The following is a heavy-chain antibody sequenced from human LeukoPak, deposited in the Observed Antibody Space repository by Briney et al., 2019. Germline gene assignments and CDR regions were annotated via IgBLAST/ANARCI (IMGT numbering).Heavy chain of an antibody. V-gene: IGHV3-23*01. Sequence: GGSLRLSCAASGFIFNSYAMAWVRQAPEKGLEWVSSIIDSGISTYYADSVKGRFAISRDNSKNTLYLQMNSLRAEDTAVYYCAKGSRGNYDYWGQGTLVTVSS. CDR1: GFIFNSYA. CDR3: AKGSRGNYDY. J-gene: IGHJ4*02. CDR2: IIDSGIST. D-gene: IGHD1-26*01.